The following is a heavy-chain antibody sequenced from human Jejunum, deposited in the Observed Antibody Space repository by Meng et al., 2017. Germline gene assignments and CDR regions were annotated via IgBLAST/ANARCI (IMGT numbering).Heavy chain of an antibody. Sequence: QVQLQESGPGLVKPSQTLSLTCTVSGGSISSDDYYWSWLRQPPGKGLEWIGYIHYIGSAFYHPALKSRATVSVDTSKNQFSLELKSVTAEDTALYYCARERWEDYESRGFDSWGQGTLVTVSS. CDR2: IHYIGSA. CDR1: GGSISSDDYY. V-gene: IGHV4-30-4*01. CDR3: ARERWEDYESRGFDS. D-gene: IGHD3-22*01. J-gene: IGHJ4*02.